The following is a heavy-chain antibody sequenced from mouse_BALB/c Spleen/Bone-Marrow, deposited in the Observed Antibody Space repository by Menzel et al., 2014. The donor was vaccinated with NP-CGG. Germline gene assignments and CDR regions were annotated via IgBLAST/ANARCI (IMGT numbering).Heavy chain of an antibody. CDR3: ARDGDYDEGYAMDY. CDR1: GYAFTNYL. Sequence: VNLVESGAELVRPGTSVKVSCKASGYAFTNYLIEWVKQRPGQGLEWIGVINPGSGGTNYNEKFKGKATLTADKSSSTAHMQLSSLTSDDSAVYFCARDGDYDEGYAMDYWGQGTSVTVSS. D-gene: IGHD2-4*01. CDR2: INPGSGGT. V-gene: IGHV1-54*01. J-gene: IGHJ4*01.